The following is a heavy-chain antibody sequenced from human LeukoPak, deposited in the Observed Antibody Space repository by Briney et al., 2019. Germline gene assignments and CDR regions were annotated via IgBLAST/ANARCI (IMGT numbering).Heavy chain of an antibody. J-gene: IGHJ4*02. V-gene: IGHV3-33*01. CDR3: ARDVDTAMVGYEFDY. CDR1: GFTFSSYG. CDR2: IWYDGSNK. D-gene: IGHD5-18*01. Sequence: GGSLRLSCAASGFTFSSYGMHWVRQAPGKGLEWVAVIWYDGSNKYYADSVKGRFTISRDNSKNTLYLQMNSLRAEDTAVYYCARDVDTAMVGYEFDYWGQGTLVTVSS.